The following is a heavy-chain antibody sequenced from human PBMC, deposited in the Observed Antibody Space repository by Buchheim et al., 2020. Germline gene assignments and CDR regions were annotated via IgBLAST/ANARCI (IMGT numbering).Heavy chain of an antibody. CDR1: GFTFRDSA. D-gene: IGHD3-22*01. V-gene: IGHV3-23*01. J-gene: IGHJ4*02. CDR2: ISASGNNT. Sequence: EVQLLESGGGLVQPGGSLRLSCAASGFTFRDSAMNWVRQVPGKGLQWLSLISASGNNTYSADSVKGRFTISRDNSKNTLYLQMNSLRAEDTAVYYCAKDLYDRRYGRPDLDYWGQGTL. CDR3: AKDLYDRRYGRPDLDY.